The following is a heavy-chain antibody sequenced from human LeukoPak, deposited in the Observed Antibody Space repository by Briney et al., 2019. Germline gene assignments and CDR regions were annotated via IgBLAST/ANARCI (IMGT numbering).Heavy chain of an antibody. Sequence: PSETLSLTCAVSTASISSSNWWSWVRQPPGKGLEWIGEVHHSGRSKYNPSLKSRVTISVDTSKNQFSLKMNSVTAADTAVYYCARGQWFRAFWSRGTPVTVSS. J-gene: IGHJ4*02. V-gene: IGHV4-4*02. CDR2: VHHSGRS. D-gene: IGHD3-10*01. CDR3: ARGQWFRAF. CDR1: TASISSSNW.